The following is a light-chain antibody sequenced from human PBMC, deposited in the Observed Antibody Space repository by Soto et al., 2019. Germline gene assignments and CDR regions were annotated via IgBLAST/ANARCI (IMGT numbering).Light chain of an antibody. CDR2: ASS. CDR1: QGISSY. J-gene: IGKJ2*01. V-gene: IGKV1-8*01. CDR3: QQYYSYPPYT. Sequence: AIRMTQSPSSFSASTGDRVTITCRASQGISSYLAWYQQKPGKAPKLLIYASSTLKSGVPSRFSGSGSGTEFTLTISCLQSEDFATYYCQQYYSYPPYTFGQGTKLEIK.